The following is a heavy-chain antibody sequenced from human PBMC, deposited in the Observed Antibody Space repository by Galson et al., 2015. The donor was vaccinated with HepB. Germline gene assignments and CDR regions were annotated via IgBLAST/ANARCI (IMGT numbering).Heavy chain of an antibody. J-gene: IGHJ6*03. Sequence: SLRLSCAASGFTFSSYGMNGVRQAPGKGLEWVSSIFGSGASAFYADSVKGRFTVSRDNSKNTLSLQMNNLRAEDTAVYYCAKSGSTYGNLYFYYMDVWGAGTTVTVSS. V-gene: IGHV3-23*01. D-gene: IGHD5-18*01. CDR2: IFGSGASA. CDR3: AKSGSTYGNLYFYYMDV. CDR1: GFTFSSYG.